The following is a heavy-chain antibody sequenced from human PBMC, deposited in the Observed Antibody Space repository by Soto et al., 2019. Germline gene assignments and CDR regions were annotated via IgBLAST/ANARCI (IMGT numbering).Heavy chain of an antibody. V-gene: IGHV4-34*01. CDR3: ARARLIQYYDFWSGYYPPNPRTLDY. CDR2: INHSGST. CDR1: GGSFSGYY. J-gene: IGHJ4*02. D-gene: IGHD3-3*01. Sequence: SETLSLTCAVYGGSFSGYYWSWIRRPPGKGLEWIGEINHSGSTNYNPSLKSRVTISVDTSKNQFSLKLSSVTAADTAVYYCARARLIQYYDFWSGYYPPNPRTLDYWGQGTLVTVSS.